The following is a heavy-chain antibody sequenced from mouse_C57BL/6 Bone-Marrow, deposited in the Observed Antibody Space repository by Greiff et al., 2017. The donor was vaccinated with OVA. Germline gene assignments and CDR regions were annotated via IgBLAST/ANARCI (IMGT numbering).Heavy chain of an antibody. D-gene: IGHD4-1*01. CDR3: ARAAAGTIAY. CDR2: ILPGSGST. Sequence: QVQLQQSGAELMKPGASVKLSCKATGSTFTGYWIEWVKQRPGHGLAWSGEILPGSGSTNYNEKFKGKATVTADTSSNTAYMQLSSPTTEDSAIYYCARAAAGTIAYWGQGTLVTVS. CDR1: GSTFTGYW. V-gene: IGHV1-9*01. J-gene: IGHJ3*01.